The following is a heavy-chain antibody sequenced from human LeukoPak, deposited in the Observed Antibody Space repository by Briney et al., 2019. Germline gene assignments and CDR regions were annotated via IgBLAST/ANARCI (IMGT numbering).Heavy chain of an antibody. CDR3: ARFAVHRRLLVTGQFGLDY. V-gene: IGHV1-8*03. D-gene: IGHD3-9*01. CDR1: GYTFTNYD. J-gene: IGHJ4*02. CDR2: MNPNSGNT. Sequence: ASVKVSCKASGYTFTNYDINWVRQATGQGLEWMGWMNPNSGNTGYGQKFQGRVTITRNTSISTAYMELSSLRSEDTAVYYCARFAVHRRLLVTGQFGLDYWGQGTLVTVSS.